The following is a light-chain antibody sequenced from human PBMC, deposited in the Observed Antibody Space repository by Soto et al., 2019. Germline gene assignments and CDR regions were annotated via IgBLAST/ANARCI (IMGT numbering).Light chain of an antibody. CDR1: QSISRW. V-gene: IGKV1-5*01. Sequence: DFRMTQFPSGLCAPLGERVTVSWRASQSISRWLAWYQQKPGRAPKLLIYDVSSLKSGVPSRFSGSGSGTEFTLTISSLQPDDFATYYCQQYNSYSIAFGQGTRREIK. CDR3: QQYNSYSIA. J-gene: IGKJ5*01. CDR2: DVS.